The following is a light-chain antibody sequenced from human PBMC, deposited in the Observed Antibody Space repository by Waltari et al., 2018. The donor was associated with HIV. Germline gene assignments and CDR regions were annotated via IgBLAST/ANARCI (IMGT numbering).Light chain of an antibody. CDR1: TSEIGLYNF. CDR2: ELS. J-gene: IGLJ2*01. Sequence: QSALTQPPSASGSPGQSVTISCAGTTSEIGLYNFVSWYQHHPVKTLYLMIAELSRRPSGVPDRFSGSKSGNTTSLTVSGLQAEDDAAYYCFSYAGNNYLLFGGGTKLTVL. V-gene: IGLV2-8*01. CDR3: FSYAGNNYLL.